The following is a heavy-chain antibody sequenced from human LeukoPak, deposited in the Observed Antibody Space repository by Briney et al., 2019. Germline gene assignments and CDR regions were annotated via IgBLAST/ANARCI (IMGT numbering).Heavy chain of an antibody. CDR1: GYTSSSYD. CDR3: AKTIIAARNVYDY. D-gene: IGHD6-6*01. V-gene: IGHV1-2*02. CDR2: INPNSGGT. Sequence: ASVKVSCKASGYTSSSYDVNWVRQATGQGLEWMGWINPNSGGTNYAQKFQGRVTMTRDTSISTAYMELSRLRSDDTAVYYCAKTIIAARNVYDYWGQGTLVTVSS. J-gene: IGHJ4*02.